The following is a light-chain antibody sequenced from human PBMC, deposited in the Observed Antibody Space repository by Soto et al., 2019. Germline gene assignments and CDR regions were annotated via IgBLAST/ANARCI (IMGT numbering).Light chain of an antibody. Sequence: EIVLTQSPATLSLSPGERATLSCRASQSVSSYVAWYQQKPGQAPRLLIYDASNRATGIPARFIGSGSGTDFSLTISSLEPEDFAVYYCQQRSNWSITFGEGTRLEIK. CDR2: DAS. V-gene: IGKV3-11*01. CDR3: QQRSNWSIT. J-gene: IGKJ5*01. CDR1: QSVSSY.